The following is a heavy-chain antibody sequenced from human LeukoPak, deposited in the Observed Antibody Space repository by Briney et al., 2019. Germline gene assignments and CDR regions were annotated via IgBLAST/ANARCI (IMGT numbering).Heavy chain of an antibody. CDR3: ARGRGSGWCAGLFDY. CDR1: GGSFSGYY. D-gene: IGHD6-19*01. J-gene: IGHJ4*02. Sequence: PSETLSLTCAVYGGSFSGYYWSWIRQPPGKGLEWIGEINHSGSTNYNPSLKSRVTISVDTSKNQFSLKLSSVTAADTAVYYCARGRGSGWCAGLFDYWGQGTLVTVSS. CDR2: INHSGST. V-gene: IGHV4-34*01.